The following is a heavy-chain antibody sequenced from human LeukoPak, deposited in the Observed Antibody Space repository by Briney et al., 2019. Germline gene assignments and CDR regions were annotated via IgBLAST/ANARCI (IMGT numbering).Heavy chain of an antibody. CDR3: ARVSSRAFDV. J-gene: IGHJ3*01. Sequence: SQTLSLTCGISGDSVSSYDATWNWVRQSPSRGLEWLGRTYYRSKWGNDYAVSVKSRITINPDTSKNQFSLHLNSVTPEDTAVYYRARVSSRAFDVWGQGTMVTVSP. D-gene: IGHD6-6*01. CDR1: GDSVSSYDAT. CDR2: TYYRSKWGN. V-gene: IGHV6-1*01.